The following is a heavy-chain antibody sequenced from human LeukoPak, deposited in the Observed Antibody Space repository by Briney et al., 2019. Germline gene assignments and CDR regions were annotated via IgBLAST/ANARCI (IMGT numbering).Heavy chain of an antibody. Sequence: ASVKVSCKASGYTFISHGISWVRQAPGQGLEWMGWISAYNGNTNYVQKFQGRVTMTTDTSTSTAYMEVRSLRSDDTAVYYCARARRGYCSSTSCYDYDYWGQGTLVTVSS. D-gene: IGHD2-2*01. CDR1: GYTFISHG. J-gene: IGHJ4*02. V-gene: IGHV1-18*01. CDR2: ISAYNGNT. CDR3: ARARRGYCSSTSCYDYDY.